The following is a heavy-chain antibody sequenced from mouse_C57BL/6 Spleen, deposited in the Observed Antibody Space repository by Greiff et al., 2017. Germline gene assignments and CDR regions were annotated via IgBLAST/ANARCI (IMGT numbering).Heavy chain of an antibody. CDR3: ARAGIYYDYDGGDYYAMDY. J-gene: IGHJ4*01. CDR2: INPSSGYT. V-gene: IGHV1-4*01. D-gene: IGHD2-4*01. Sequence: QVQLQQSGAELARPGASVKMSCKASGYTFTSYTMHWVKQRPGQGLEWIGYINPSSGYTKYNQKFKDKATLTADKSSSTAYMQLSSLTSGDSAVYYCARAGIYYDYDGGDYYAMDYWGQGTSVTVSS. CDR1: GYTFTSYT.